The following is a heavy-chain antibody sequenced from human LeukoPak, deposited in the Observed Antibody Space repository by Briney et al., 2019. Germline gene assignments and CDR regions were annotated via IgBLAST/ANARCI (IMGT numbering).Heavy chain of an antibody. CDR1: GGTFSSYA. Sequence: WVKVSCKASGGTFSSYAISWVRQAPGQGRGWMGGIIPIFGTANYAQKFQGRVTITADKSTSIAYMELSSLRSEDTAVYYCARGFPYYYGSGSSYYYYYYGMDVWGKGTTVTVSS. CDR2: IIPIFGTA. V-gene: IGHV1-69*06. J-gene: IGHJ6*04. CDR3: ARGFPYYYGSGSSYYYYYYGMDV. D-gene: IGHD3-10*01.